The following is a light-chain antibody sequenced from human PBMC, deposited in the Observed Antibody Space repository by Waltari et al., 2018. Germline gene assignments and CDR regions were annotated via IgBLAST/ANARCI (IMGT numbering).Light chain of an antibody. Sequence: SPATLSVSPGERATLSCRASQSVSSNLAWYQQRPGQAPRLLIHGASTRATGIPARFSGSGSGTEFTLTISSLQSEDFAVYHCQQYNEWPRTFGQGTKVEIK. CDR3: QQYNEWPRT. CDR2: GAS. CDR1: QSVSSN. V-gene: IGKV3-15*01. J-gene: IGKJ1*01.